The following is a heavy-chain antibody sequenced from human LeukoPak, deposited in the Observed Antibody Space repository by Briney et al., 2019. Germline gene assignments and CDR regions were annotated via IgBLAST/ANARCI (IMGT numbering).Heavy chain of an antibody. Sequence: GASVTVSCTASGYSFTTYYIHWVRQAPGQGLEWMGIINPTGGNTNYEQKFEGRVTMTRDTSTSTVYMELSSLRSEDTAVYYCARERYCSGGNCFVTYYYGMDVWGQGTTVTVSS. J-gene: IGHJ6*02. V-gene: IGHV1-46*01. D-gene: IGHD2-15*01. CDR1: GYSFTTYY. CDR2: INPTGGNT. CDR3: ARERYCSGGNCFVTYYYGMDV.